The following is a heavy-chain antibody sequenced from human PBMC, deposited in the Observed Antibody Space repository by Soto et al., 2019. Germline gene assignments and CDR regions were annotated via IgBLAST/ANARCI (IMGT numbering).Heavy chain of an antibody. D-gene: IGHD3-10*01. CDR3: AGTASRITMVRGVGGHNWFDP. J-gene: IGHJ5*02. V-gene: IGHV4-39*01. CDR1: GGSISSSSYY. CDR2: IYYSGST. Sequence: LSLTCTVSGGSISSSSYYWGWIRQPPGKGLEWIGSIYYSGSTYYNPSLKSRVTISVDTSKNQFSLKLSSVTAADTAVYYCAGTASRITMVRGVGGHNWFDPWGQGTLVTVSS.